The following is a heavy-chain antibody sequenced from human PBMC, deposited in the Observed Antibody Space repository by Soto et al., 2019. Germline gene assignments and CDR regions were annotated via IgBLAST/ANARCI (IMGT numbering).Heavy chain of an antibody. CDR3: AKLRGVIPKKHGAADYFPHY. CDR1: GGSISSGGSY. V-gene: IGHV4-31*01. Sequence: QVQLQESGPGLVKPSQTLSLTCTVSGGSISSGGSYWSWVRQHPGKGLEWIGFLSYSGTTYYSPFLKSPISIVVDTSNTLFSLRLTSLTAADTAMYFCAKLRGVIPKKHGAADYFPHYWGPVTLVTVSS. D-gene: IGHD3-10*01. CDR2: LSYSGTT. J-gene: IGHJ4*02.